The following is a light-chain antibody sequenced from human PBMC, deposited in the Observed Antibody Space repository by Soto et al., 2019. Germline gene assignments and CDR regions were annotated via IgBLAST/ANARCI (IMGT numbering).Light chain of an antibody. Sequence: QSVLTQPPSVSAAPGQKVTISCSGSSSNIGGNSVSWYQQLPGTAPKLLIYDDNKRPSGIPDRFSGSKSGTSATLGITGFQTGDEADYYCGSYTSDSSYVFGSGTKVTVL. V-gene: IGLV1-51*01. CDR3: GSYTSDSSYV. J-gene: IGLJ1*01. CDR1: SSNIGGNS. CDR2: DDN.